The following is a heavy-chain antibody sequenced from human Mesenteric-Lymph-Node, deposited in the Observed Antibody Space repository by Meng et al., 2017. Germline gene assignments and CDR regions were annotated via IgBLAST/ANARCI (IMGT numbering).Heavy chain of an antibody. V-gene: IGHV3-30*14. D-gene: IGHD3-3*02. J-gene: IGHJ4*02. CDR3: ARSNPFLDIYYFDY. Sequence: GESLKISCAASGFTFSSYAMHWVRQAPGKGLEWVAVISYDGSNKYYADSVKGRFTISRDNSKNTLYLQMNSLRAEDTAVYYCARSNPFLDIYYFDYWGQGTLVTVSS. CDR2: ISYDGSNK. CDR1: GFTFSSYA.